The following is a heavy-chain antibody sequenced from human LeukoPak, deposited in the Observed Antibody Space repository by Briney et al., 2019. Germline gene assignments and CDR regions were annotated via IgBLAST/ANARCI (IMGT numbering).Heavy chain of an antibody. CDR1: GFTFSSYS. V-gene: IGHV3-21*01. CDR3: AGDPGLAAAGSRPRDY. J-gene: IGHJ4*02. CDR2: ISSSSSYI. Sequence: PGGSLRLSCAAAGFTFSSYSMNWVRQAPGKGLEWVSSISSSSSYIYYADSVKGRFTISRDNAKNSLYLQMNSLRAEDTAVYYCAGDPGLAAAGSRPRDYWGQGTLVTVSS. D-gene: IGHD6-13*01.